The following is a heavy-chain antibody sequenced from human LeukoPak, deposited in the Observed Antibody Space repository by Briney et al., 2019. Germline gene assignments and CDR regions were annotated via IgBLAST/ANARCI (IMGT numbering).Heavy chain of an antibody. V-gene: IGHV4-34*01. D-gene: IGHD4-17*01. Sequence: SETLSLTCAVYGGSFSGYYWSWIRQPPGKGLEWIGEINHSGSTNYSPSLKSRVTISLDTSKNQFSLKLSSVTAADTAVYYCAGTKATVSWFDPWGQGILVTVSS. CDR3: AGTKATVSWFDP. CDR1: GGSFSGYY. J-gene: IGHJ5*02. CDR2: INHSGST.